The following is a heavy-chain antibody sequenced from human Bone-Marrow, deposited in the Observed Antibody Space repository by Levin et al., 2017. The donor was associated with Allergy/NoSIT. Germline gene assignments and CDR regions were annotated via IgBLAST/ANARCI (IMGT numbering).Heavy chain of an antibody. V-gene: IGHV3-21*01. Sequence: MAGGSLRLSCAASGFTFSSYSMNWVRQAPGKGLEWVSSISSSSSYIYYADSVKGRFTISRDNAKNSLYLQMNSLRAEDTAVYYCARGYCSGGSCYLDYWGQGTLVTVSS. CDR3: ARGYCSGGSCYLDY. D-gene: IGHD2-15*01. J-gene: IGHJ4*02. CDR2: ISSSSSYI. CDR1: GFTFSSYS.